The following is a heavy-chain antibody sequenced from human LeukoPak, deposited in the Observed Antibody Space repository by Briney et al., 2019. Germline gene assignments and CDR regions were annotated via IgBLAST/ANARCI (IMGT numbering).Heavy chain of an antibody. D-gene: IGHD3-10*01. CDR2: ISSSGSTI. Sequence: TGGSLRLSCAASGFTFSSYEMNWVRQAPGKGLEWVSYISSSGSTIYYADSVKGRFTISRDNAKNSLYLQMDSLRAEDTAVYYCARDRSWFGTLDYWGQGTLVTASS. J-gene: IGHJ4*02. V-gene: IGHV3-48*03. CDR3: ARDRSWFGTLDY. CDR1: GFTFSSYE.